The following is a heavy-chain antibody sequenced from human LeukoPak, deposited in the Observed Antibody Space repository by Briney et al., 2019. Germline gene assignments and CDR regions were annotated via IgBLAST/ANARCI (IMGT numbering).Heavy chain of an antibody. Sequence: SETLSLTCTVSGGSISSYYWSWIRQPPGKGLERIGYIYYSGSTNYNPSLKSRVTISVDTSKNQFSLKLSSVTAADTAVYYCARRLQHYYYYGMDVWGQGTTVTVSS. J-gene: IGHJ6*02. CDR2: IYYSGST. CDR3: ARRLQHYYYYGMDV. D-gene: IGHD5-24*01. CDR1: GGSISSYY. V-gene: IGHV4-59*08.